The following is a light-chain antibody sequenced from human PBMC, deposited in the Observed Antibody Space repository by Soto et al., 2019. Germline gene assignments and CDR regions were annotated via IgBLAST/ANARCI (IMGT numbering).Light chain of an antibody. J-gene: IGKJ1*01. CDR3: QQHKDWPPWT. CDR1: QSVSTK. CDR2: GAS. V-gene: IGKV3-15*01. Sequence: EIVMTQSPATLSVSPGESATLSCRASQSVSTKVAWYQQKPGQAPRLLVYGASTRATGIPARFSGIGFGTEFNLTISGLQSEDFAVYYCQQHKDWPPWTFGQGTKVEI.